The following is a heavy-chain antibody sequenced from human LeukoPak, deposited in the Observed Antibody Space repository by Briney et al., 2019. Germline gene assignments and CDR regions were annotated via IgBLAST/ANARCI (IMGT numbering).Heavy chain of an antibody. D-gene: IGHD3-10*01. CDR2: ISVNNGNT. J-gene: IGHJ4*02. Sequence: GASVKVSCKASGYTFSSHGITWVRQAPGQGLEWMGWISVNNGNTNYTQKLQGRVTVTTDTSTSIAYMELRSLRSDDTAVYYCAREGTAGRYYFDYWGQGTLVTVST. V-gene: IGHV1-18*01. CDR3: AREGTAGRYYFDY. CDR1: GYTFSSHG.